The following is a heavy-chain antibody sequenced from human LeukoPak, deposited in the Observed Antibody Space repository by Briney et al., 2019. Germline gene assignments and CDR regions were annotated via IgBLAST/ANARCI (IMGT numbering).Heavy chain of an antibody. CDR3: ARGHNTATSGTRALDI. V-gene: IGHV3-53*01. D-gene: IGHD5-18*01. CDR2: IYSGGGI. Sequence: GGSLGLSCAASEFIVSSNYMNWVRQAPGKGLEWVSVIYSGGGIYYADSVKGRFTISRDISKNMLYLQMNSLRADDTAVYYCARGHNTATSGTRALDIWGQGTMVTVSS. CDR1: EFIVSSNY. J-gene: IGHJ3*02.